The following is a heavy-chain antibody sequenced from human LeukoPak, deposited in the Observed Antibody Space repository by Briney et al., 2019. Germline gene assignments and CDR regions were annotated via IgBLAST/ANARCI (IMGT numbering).Heavy chain of an antibody. J-gene: IGHJ6*03. CDR1: GFTFSSYW. V-gene: IGHV3-7*01. D-gene: IGHD2-15*01. CDR3: ARGSGPTRYYYYYYMDV. Sequence: TGGSLRLSCAASGFTFSSYWMSWFRQAPGKGLEWVANIKQDGSEKYYVDSVKGRFTISRDNARNSLYLQMNSLRAEDTAVYYCARGSGPTRYYYYYYMDVWGKGTTVTVSS. CDR2: IKQDGSEK.